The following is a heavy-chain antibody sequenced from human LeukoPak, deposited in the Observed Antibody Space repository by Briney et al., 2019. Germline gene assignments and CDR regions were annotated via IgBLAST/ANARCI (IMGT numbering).Heavy chain of an antibody. D-gene: IGHD1-20*01. V-gene: IGHV3-74*01. CDR2: IYRDGTGT. J-gene: IGHJ6*02. Sequence: PGGSLRLSCAASGFTFSNYWMHWVRQAPGKGLVWVSRIYRDGTGTVYAGSVKGRFTISRDNAKNTLYLQMNSLKPEDTAVYYCARDTNNGLDVWGRGTTVTVSS. CDR1: GFTFSNYW. CDR3: ARDTNNGLDV.